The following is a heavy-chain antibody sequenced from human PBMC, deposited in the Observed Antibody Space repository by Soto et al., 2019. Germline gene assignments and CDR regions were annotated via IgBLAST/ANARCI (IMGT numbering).Heavy chain of an antibody. Sequence: SGGSLRLSCAASGFRFDEYNMHWVRQAPGKGLEWLSLITWNGANTYYADSVKGRFTISRDGTTKSVSLQMTSLKREDTGLYYCARETLSYGSDLDVWGQGTTVTVSS. CDR3: ARETLSYGSDLDV. CDR2: ITWNGANT. V-gene: IGHV3-43*01. J-gene: IGHJ6*02. CDR1: GFRFDEYN. D-gene: IGHD5-12*01.